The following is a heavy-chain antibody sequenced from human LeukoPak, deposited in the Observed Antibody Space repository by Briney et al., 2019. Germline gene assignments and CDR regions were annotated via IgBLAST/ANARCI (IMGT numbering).Heavy chain of an antibody. J-gene: IGHJ4*02. D-gene: IGHD3-22*01. CDR3: ARDPLPYYYDSSGYPAEARGPDY. V-gene: IGHV3-33*01. CDR1: GFTFSSYG. Sequence: QAGGSLRLSCAASGFTFSSYGMHWVRQAPGKGLEWVAVIWYDGSNKYYADSVKGRFTISRDNSKNTLYLQMNSLRAEDTAVYYCARDPLPYYYDSSGYPAEARGPDYWGQGTLVTVSS. CDR2: IWYDGSNK.